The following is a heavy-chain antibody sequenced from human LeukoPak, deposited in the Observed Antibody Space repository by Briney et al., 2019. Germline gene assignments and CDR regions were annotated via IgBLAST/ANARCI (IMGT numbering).Heavy chain of an antibody. CDR3: ARAKSSTSCYACFDY. CDR1: GGSISSGDYY. J-gene: IGHJ4*02. D-gene: IGHD2-2*01. Sequence: PPQTLSLTCTVSGGSISSGDYYWSWIRQPPGKGLEWIGYIYYSGSTYYNPSLKSRVTVSVDTSKNQFSLKLSSVTAADTAVYYCARAKSSTSCYACFDYWGQGTLVTVSS. CDR2: IYYSGST. V-gene: IGHV4-30-4*01.